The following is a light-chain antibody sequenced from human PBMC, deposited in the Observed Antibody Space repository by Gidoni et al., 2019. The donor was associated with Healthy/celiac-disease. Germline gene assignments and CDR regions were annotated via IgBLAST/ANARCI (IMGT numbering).Light chain of an antibody. V-gene: IGKV3-15*01. CDR3: QQYNNWPRP. Sequence: EIVMTQSPATLSVSPGERATLSCRASQSVSSNLAWYQQKPGQAPRLLIYGASTRAIGIPARFRGSGSWTEFTLTFSSLQSEDFAVYYCQQYNNWPRPFGQGTKVEIK. J-gene: IGKJ1*01. CDR2: GAS. CDR1: QSVSSN.